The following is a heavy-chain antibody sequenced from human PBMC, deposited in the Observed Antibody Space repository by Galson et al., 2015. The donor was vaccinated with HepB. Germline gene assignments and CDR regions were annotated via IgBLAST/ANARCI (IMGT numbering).Heavy chain of an antibody. CDR2: IDPTDSYT. CDR1: GYSFTGYW. J-gene: IGHJ6*02. CDR3: ARPKTGTSYNGVNLVGMDV. V-gene: IGHV5-10-1*01. Sequence: QSGAEVKKPGDSLRISCKGSGYSFTGYWITWVRHMPGKGLEWMGRIDPTDSYTKYSPSFQGHVTISADKSINTAYLNWSSLKASDTAMYYCARPKTGTSYNGVNLVGMDVWGQGTPGTVSS. D-gene: IGHD1-7*01.